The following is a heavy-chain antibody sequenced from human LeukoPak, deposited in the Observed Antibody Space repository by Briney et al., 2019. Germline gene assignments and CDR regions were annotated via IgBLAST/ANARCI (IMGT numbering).Heavy chain of an antibody. CDR3: ASGLWFGELNI. V-gene: IGHV4-30-4*08. CDR2: IYYSGST. CDR1: GGSISSGDYY. D-gene: IGHD3-10*01. Sequence: PSQTLSLTCTVSGGSISSGDYYWSWIRQPPGKGLGWIGYIYYSGSTYYNPSLKSRVTISVGTSKNQFSLKLSSVTAADTAVYYCASGLWFGELNIWGQGTMVTVSS. J-gene: IGHJ3*02.